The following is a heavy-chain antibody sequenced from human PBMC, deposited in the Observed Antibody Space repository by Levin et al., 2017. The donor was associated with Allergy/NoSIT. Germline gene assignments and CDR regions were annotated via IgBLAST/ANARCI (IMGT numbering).Heavy chain of an antibody. CDR3: ARRGYYYDSSGYYYVFDY. V-gene: IGHV4-31*03. D-gene: IGHD3-22*01. Sequence: TASETLSLTCTVSGGSISSGGYYWSWIRQHSGKGLEWIGYIYYSGSTYYDPSLKSRVTISVDTSKNQFSLKLSSVTAADTAMYYCARRGYYYDSSGYYYVFDYWGQGTLVTVSS. CDR2: IYYSGST. J-gene: IGHJ4*02. CDR1: GGSISSGGYY.